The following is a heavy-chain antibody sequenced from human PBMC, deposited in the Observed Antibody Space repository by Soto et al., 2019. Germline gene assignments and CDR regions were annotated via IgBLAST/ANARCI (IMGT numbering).Heavy chain of an antibody. CDR2: VYYSGKT. Sequence: TSETLSLTCTVSGGSISSYYWSWIRQPPGKGLECIGYVYYSGKTNYNPSLKSRVTISVDTSKNQFSLKLSSVTAADTAVYYCAKATVAATTWFDPWGQGTLLTVSS. CDR3: AKATVAATTWFDP. CDR1: GGSISSYY. J-gene: IGHJ5*02. V-gene: IGHV4-59*01. D-gene: IGHD6-19*01.